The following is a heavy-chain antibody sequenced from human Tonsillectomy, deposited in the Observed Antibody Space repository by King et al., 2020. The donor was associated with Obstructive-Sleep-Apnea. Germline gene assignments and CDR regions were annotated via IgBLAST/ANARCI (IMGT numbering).Heavy chain of an antibody. V-gene: IGHV1-8*01. CDR3: AILWFGEREAFDI. CDR2: MKPKSGNT. Sequence: QLVQSGAEVKKPGASVKVFCKASGYTFTSYDINWGRQATGQGLEWIGWMKPKSGNTGYAQKFQGRVTMTRNTSISTAYMELSSLRSEDTAVYYCAILWFGEREAFDIWGQGTMVTVSS. CDR1: GYTFTSYD. J-gene: IGHJ3*02. D-gene: IGHD3-10*01.